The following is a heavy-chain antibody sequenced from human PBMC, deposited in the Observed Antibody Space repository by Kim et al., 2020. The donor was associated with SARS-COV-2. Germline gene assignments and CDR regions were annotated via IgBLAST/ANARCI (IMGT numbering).Heavy chain of an antibody. D-gene: IGHD6-13*01. CDR3: ARDHPSSSSWYYYYGMDV. CDR2: IIPIFGTA. V-gene: IGHV1-69*13. Sequence: SVKVSCKASGGTFSSYAISWVRQAPGQGLEWMGGIIPIFGTANYAQKFQGRVTITADESTSTAYMELSSLRSEDTAVYYCARDHPSSSSWYYYYGMDVWGQGTTVTVSS. J-gene: IGHJ6*02. CDR1: GGTFSSYA.